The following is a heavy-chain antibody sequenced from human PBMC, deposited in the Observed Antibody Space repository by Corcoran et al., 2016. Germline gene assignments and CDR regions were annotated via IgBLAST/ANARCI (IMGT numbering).Heavy chain of an antibody. CDR1: GLNFRSYG. V-gene: IGHV3-33*01. D-gene: IGHD1-20*01. CDR2: VWYDGSTK. Sequence: QVQLVESGGGVVQPGRSLRLSCAASGLNFRSYGMHWVRQAPGQGLEWVAFVWYDGSTKYYADSVKCRFTISRDNSKKMVYLQMNSLRAEDTAVYHCATDRYVRYFDYWGQGTLVTVSS. CDR3: ATDRYVRYFDY. J-gene: IGHJ4*02.